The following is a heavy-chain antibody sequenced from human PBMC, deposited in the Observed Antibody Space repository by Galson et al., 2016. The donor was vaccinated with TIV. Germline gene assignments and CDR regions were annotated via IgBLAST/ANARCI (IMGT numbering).Heavy chain of an antibody. V-gene: IGHV3-7*01. CDR1: GFTFSNYW. CDR2: IKQDGSEK. J-gene: IGHJ4*02. D-gene: IGHD2-8*01. Sequence: SLRLSCAASGFTFSNYWMAWVRQAPGKGLEWVANIKQDGSEKYYVDSVKGRFTIYRDNAENLLYLLMNNLSAQDAAVYNCARYAAPPTFFDYWGQGTLVTVSS. CDR3: ARYAAPPTFFDY.